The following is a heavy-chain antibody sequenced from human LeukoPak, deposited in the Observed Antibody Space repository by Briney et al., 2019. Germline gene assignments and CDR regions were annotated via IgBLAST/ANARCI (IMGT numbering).Heavy chain of an antibody. J-gene: IGHJ4*02. CDR1: GFTFSSHW. CDR2: IKEDGGEK. D-gene: IGHD6-13*01. Sequence: PGGSLRLSCVASGFTFSSHWMRWVRQAPGKGLEWVANIKEDGGEKYYMDSVKGRFTISRDNAKNSLYLQMNSLRAEDTAVYYCARDGLPAAGDYWGQGTLVTASS. CDR3: ARDGLPAAGDY. V-gene: IGHV3-7*01.